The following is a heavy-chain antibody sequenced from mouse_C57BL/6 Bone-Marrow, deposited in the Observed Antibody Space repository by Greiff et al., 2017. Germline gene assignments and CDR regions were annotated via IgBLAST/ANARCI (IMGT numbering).Heavy chain of an antibody. CDR3: ARPYYSNYWYFDV. CDR2: IYPGSGST. Sequence: QVQLQQPGAELVKPGASVKMSCKASGYTFTSYWITWVKQRPGQGLGWIGDIYPGSGSTNYNEKFKSKATLTVDTSSSTAYMQLSSLTSEDAAVYYCARPYYSNYWYFDVWGTGTTVTVAS. V-gene: IGHV1-55*01. CDR1: GYTFTSYW. D-gene: IGHD2-5*01. J-gene: IGHJ1*03.